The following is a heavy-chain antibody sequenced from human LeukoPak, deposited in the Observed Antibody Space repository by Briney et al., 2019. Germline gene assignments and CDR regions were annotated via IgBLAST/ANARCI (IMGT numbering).Heavy chain of an antibody. D-gene: IGHD2-15*01. J-gene: IGHJ5*02. CDR1: GGSISSYY. Sequence: PSETLSLTCTVSGGSISSYYWGWIRQPPGKGLEWIGTIYYTGSTYYNPSLKSRVTISVDTSKNQFSLKLSSVTAADTAVYYCARDSATYCSGGSCYRAKWFDPWGQGTLVTVSS. V-gene: IGHV4-39*07. CDR2: IYYTGST. CDR3: ARDSATYCSGGSCYRAKWFDP.